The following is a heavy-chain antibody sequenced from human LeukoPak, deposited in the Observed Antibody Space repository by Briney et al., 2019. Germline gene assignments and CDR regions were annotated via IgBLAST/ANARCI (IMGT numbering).Heavy chain of an antibody. CDR2: IYYSGST. D-gene: IGHD2-8*01. J-gene: IGHJ4*02. CDR3: AKAGDIVLMVYAPVDY. V-gene: IGHV4-59*01. Sequence: SETLSLTCTVSGGSISSYYWSWIRQPPGKGLEWIGYIYYSGSTNYNPSLKSRVTISVDTSKKQFSLKLSSVTAADTAVYYCAKAGDIVLMVYAPVDYWGQGTLVTVSS. CDR1: GGSISSYY.